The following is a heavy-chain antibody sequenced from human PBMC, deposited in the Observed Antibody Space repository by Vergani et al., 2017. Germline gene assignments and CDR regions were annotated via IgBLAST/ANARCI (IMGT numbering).Heavy chain of an antibody. V-gene: IGHV3-15*01. CDR1: GFAFSNAW. CDR2: IRSNTDGATT. Sequence: VQLVESGGGLVEPGGSLRLSCAASGFAFSNAWISWVRQAPGKGLEWVGRIRSNTDGATTDYAAPVKDRFTISRDDSKSTLYLQMNSLKTEDTAVYYCTTVWGSSPFDYWGQGTLVTVSS. D-gene: IGHD6-13*01. CDR3: TTVWGSSPFDY. J-gene: IGHJ4*02.